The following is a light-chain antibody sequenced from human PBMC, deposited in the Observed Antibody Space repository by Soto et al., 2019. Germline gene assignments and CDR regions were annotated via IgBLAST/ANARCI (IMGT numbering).Light chain of an antibody. V-gene: IGKV1-12*01. CDR3: QQGYGFAFT. Sequence: DIQMTQSPSSVSASVGDRVTISCRASQDISTWLAWYQQKPGKAPKLLIYAASSLQSGVPSRFSGSGSGTDFTLTISSLQPEDFATYFCQQGYGFAFTLGHGTKVDIK. J-gene: IGKJ3*01. CDR2: AAS. CDR1: QDISTW.